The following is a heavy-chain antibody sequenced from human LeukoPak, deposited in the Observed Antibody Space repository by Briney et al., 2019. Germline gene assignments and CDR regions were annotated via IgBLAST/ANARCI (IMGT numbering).Heavy chain of an antibody. CDR2: IRQDGSEK. D-gene: IGHD3-22*01. J-gene: IGHJ4*02. V-gene: IGHV3-7*01. CDR1: EFTFSNYW. CDR3: ARDHWEDSSVLDY. Sequence: SGGSLRLSCAASEFTFSNYWMSWVRQAPGKGLDWLANIRQDGSEKYYVDSVKGRFTISRDNAKNSLYLQMNSLRAEDTAVYYCARDHWEDSSVLDYWGQGTLVTVSS.